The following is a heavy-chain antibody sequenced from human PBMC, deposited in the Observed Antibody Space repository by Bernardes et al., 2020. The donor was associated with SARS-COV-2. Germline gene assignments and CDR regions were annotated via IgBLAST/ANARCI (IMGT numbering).Heavy chain of an antibody. D-gene: IGHD3-9*01. V-gene: IGHV3-23*01. Sequence: GGSLRLSCAASGFTFRSYAMSWVRQAPGKGLEWVSTISGNSYTSYSADSVRGRFTISRDNSKNTLFLQMNSLRAEDTAIYYCAKGSGMDWLLFFDYWGQGALVTVSS. J-gene: IGHJ4*02. CDR1: GFTFRSYA. CDR3: AKGSGMDWLLFFDY. CDR2: ISGNSYTS.